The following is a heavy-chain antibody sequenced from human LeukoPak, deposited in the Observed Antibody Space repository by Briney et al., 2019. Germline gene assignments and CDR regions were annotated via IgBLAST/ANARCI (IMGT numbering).Heavy chain of an antibody. CDR2: ISSSSSTI. D-gene: IGHD2-2*01. Sequence: PPGGSLRLSCAASGFTFSSYSMNWVRQAPGKGLEWVSYISSSSSTIYYADSVKGRFTISTDNAKNSLYLQMNSLRDEDTAVYYCARDRDYCSSTSCYSDAFDIWGQGTMVTVSS. V-gene: IGHV3-48*02. J-gene: IGHJ3*02. CDR3: ARDRDYCSSTSCYSDAFDI. CDR1: GFTFSSYS.